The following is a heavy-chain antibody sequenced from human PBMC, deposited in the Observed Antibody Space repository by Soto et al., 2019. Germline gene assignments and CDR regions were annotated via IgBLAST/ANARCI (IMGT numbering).Heavy chain of an antibody. Sequence: GGSLRLSCAASEFTFSKYNLIWVRQAPGKGLEWVANVKQDGGEKYYVDSVKGRFTISRDNAKDSLYLQMNSPRVEDTAVYYCARMAVAVTFDIWGQGTMVTVSS. V-gene: IGHV3-7*05. D-gene: IGHD6-19*01. CDR1: EFTFSKYN. J-gene: IGHJ3*02. CDR2: VKQDGGEK. CDR3: ARMAVAVTFDI.